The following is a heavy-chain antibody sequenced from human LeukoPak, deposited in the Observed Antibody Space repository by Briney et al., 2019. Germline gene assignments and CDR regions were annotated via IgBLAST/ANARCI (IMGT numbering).Heavy chain of an antibody. D-gene: IGHD6-19*01. V-gene: IGHV3-7*03. J-gene: IGHJ4*02. Sequence: GGSLRLSCEASGFTFGTFWMSWVRQAPGKGLEWVANINQGGSQKNYVDSVRGRFTIDRDDAKNSLYLRMNSLRAEDTAMYFCVRDKGGWNPFDYWGQGTLVTVSS. CDR2: INQGGSQK. CDR3: VRDKGGWNPFDY. CDR1: GFTFGTFW.